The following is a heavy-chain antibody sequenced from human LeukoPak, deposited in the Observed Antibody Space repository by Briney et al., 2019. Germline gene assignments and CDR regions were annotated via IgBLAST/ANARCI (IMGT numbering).Heavy chain of an antibody. CDR1: GYTFTSYY. Sequence: ASVKVSCKASGYTFTSYYMHWVRQAPGQGLEWMGIINPSGGSTSYAQKFQGRVTMTRDTSTSTVYMELRSLRSEDTAVYYCARGGSYYVEEVDAFDIWVQGTMVTVSS. V-gene: IGHV1-46*01. D-gene: IGHD1-26*01. J-gene: IGHJ3*02. CDR2: INPSGGST. CDR3: ARGGSYYVEEVDAFDI.